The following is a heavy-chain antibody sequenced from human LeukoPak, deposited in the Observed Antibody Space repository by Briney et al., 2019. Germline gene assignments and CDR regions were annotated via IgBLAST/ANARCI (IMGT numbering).Heavy chain of an antibody. J-gene: IGHJ6*03. CDR3: ARAYCSGGSCYGRYYYYYMDV. CDR1: GYTFTSYD. Sequence: ASVKVSCKASGYTFTSYDINWVRQAPGHPVEWMGWMNPNSGNTGYAQKFQGRVTITRNTSISTAYMELSSLRSEDTAVYYCARAYCSGGSCYGRYYYYYMDVWGRGTTVAVSS. V-gene: IGHV1-8*03. D-gene: IGHD2-15*01. CDR2: MNPNSGNT.